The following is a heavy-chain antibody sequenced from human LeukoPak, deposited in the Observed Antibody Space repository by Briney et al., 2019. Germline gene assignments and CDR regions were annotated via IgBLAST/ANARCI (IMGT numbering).Heavy chain of an antibody. Sequence: SETLSLTCTVSGGSISSYYWSWIRQPPGKGLEWIGYIYYSGSTNYNPSLKSRVTISVDTSKNQFSLKLSSVTAADTAVYYCARTVTYFDYWGQGTLVTVSS. J-gene: IGHJ4*02. CDR2: IYYSGST. CDR3: ARTVTYFDY. V-gene: IGHV4-59*01. D-gene: IGHD3-10*01. CDR1: GGSISSYY.